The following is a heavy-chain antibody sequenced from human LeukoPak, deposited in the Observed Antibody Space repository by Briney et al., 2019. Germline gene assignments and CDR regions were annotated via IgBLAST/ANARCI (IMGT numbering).Heavy chain of an antibody. J-gene: IGHJ4*02. CDR1: GFTFSSYA. CDR3: ARDRGAVGSFDY. D-gene: IGHD6-19*01. CDR2: ISGSGGST. V-gene: IGHV3-23*01. Sequence: PGGSLRLSCAASGFTFSSYAMSWVRQAPGKGLEWVSAISGSGGSTYYADSVKGRFTISRDNSKNTLYLQMSSLRAEDTAVYYCARDRGAVGSFDYWGQGTLVTVSS.